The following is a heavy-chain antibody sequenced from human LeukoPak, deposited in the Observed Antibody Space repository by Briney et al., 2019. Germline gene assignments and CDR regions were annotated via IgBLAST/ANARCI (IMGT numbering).Heavy chain of an antibody. CDR3: ARGFCTNGVCRYYFDY. CDR2: ISSNGGST. V-gene: IGHV3-64*01. Sequence: GGSLRLSCAASGFTFSSYAMHWVRQAPGKGLEYVSAISSNGGSTYYANSVKGRFTISRDNSKNTLYLQMGSLRAEDMAVYYCARGFCTNGVCRYYFDYWGQGTLVTVS. D-gene: IGHD2-8*01. J-gene: IGHJ4*02. CDR1: GFTFSSYA.